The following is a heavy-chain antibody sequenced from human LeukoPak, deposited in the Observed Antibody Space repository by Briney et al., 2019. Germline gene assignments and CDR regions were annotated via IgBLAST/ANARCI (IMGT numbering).Heavy chain of an antibody. CDR2: IYHSGST. V-gene: IGHV4-30-2*01. D-gene: IGHD2/OR15-2a*01. CDR3: ARGGGTTRDAFDI. J-gene: IGHJ3*02. CDR1: GGSISSGGYS. Sequence: SQTLSLTCAVSGGSISSGGYSWSWIRQPLGKGLEWIGYIYHSGSTYYNPSLKSRVTISVDRSKNQFSLKLSSVTAADTAVYYCARGGGTTRDAFDIWGQGTMVTVSS.